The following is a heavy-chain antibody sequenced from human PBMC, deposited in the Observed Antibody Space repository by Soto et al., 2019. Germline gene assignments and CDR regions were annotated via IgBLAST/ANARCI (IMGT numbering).Heavy chain of an antibody. D-gene: IGHD3-22*01. J-gene: IGHJ4*02. Sequence: SGPTLVNPTQTLTLTCTFSGFSLSTVTVSVGWLRQPPGKALEWLGLIYWDDDKRYSPSLGGRLTLTKDTSKNQVFLTMTNVDPADTATYFCAQRGDYYERGGFYHPHFDYWGQGTLVTVSS. CDR3: AQRGDYYERGGFYHPHFDY. CDR2: IYWDDDK. V-gene: IGHV2-5*02. CDR1: GFSLSTVTVS.